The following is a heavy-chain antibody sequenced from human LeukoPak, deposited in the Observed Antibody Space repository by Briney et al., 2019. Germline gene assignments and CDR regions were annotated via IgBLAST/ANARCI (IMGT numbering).Heavy chain of an antibody. CDR2: IYYSGST. CDR1: GGSISSGDYY. V-gene: IGHV4-30-4*01. D-gene: IGHD3-3*01. Sequence: SETLSLTCTVSGGSISSGDYYWSWIRQPPGKGLEWIGYIYYSGSTYHNPSLKSRVTISVDTSKNQFSLKLSSVTAADTAVYYCAMDFWSGYMGYYYYYGMDVWGQGTTVTVSS. J-gene: IGHJ6*02. CDR3: AMDFWSGYMGYYYYYGMDV.